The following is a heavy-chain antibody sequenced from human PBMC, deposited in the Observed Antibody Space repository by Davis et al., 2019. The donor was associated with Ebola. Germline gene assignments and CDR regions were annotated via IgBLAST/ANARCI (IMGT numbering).Heavy chain of an antibody. CDR3: ARIPSTSSLLDY. CDR2: INPSGGST. J-gene: IGHJ4*02. Sequence: AASVKVSCKASGYTFTSYYTHWVRQAPGQGLEWMGIINPSGGSTSYAQKFQGRVTMTRNTSISTAYMELSSLRSEDTAVYYCARIPSTSSLLDYWGQGTLVTVSS. D-gene: IGHD6-6*01. V-gene: IGHV1-46*01. CDR1: GYTFTSYY.